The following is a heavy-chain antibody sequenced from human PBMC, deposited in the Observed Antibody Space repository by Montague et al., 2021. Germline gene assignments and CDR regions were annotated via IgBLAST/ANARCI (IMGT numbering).Heavy chain of an antibody. D-gene: IGHD3-16*02. V-gene: IGHV4-39*01. CDR2: NYYSGST. J-gene: IGHJ6*02. CDR3: ARHVIGNYGMDV. CDR1: GGSISSSSYY. Sequence: SETLSLTCTVSGGSISSSSYYWGWIRQPPGKGLEWKGSNYYSGSTYYNPSLKSRVTISVDTSKNQFSLKLSSVTAADTAVYYCARHVIGNYGMDVWGQGTTVTVSS.